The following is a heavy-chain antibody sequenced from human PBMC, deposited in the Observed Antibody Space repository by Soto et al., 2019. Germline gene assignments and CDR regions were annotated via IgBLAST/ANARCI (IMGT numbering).Heavy chain of an antibody. CDR3: STRAYDTNGYYRFDT. Sequence: PSETLSLTCAVYGGSFSGHSWTWIRQSPGKGLEWIGDINHSGRVNYSPSLKSRVTISLDTSKNQFSLTLSAVTAADTAMYYCSTRAYDTNGYYRFDTWGQGNLVTVSS. CDR2: INHSGRV. J-gene: IGHJ5*01. D-gene: IGHD3-22*01. V-gene: IGHV4-34*01. CDR1: GGSFSGHS.